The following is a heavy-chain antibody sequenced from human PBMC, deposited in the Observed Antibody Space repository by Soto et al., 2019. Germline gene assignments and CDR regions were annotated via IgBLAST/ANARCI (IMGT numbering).Heavy chain of an antibody. D-gene: IGHD4-4*01. CDR1: GFTFSSYA. CDR3: AKIARATTVTTPHTYYYYYMDV. Sequence: GGSLRLSCAASGFTFSSYAMSWVRQAPGKGLEWVSAISGSGGSTYYADSVKGRFTISRDNSKNTLYLQMNSLRAEDTAVYYCAKIARATTVTTPHTYYYYYMDVWGKGTTVTVSS. J-gene: IGHJ6*03. V-gene: IGHV3-23*01. CDR2: ISGSGGST.